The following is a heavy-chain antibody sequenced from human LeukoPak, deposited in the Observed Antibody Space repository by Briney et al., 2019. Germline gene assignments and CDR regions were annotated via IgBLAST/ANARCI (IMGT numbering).Heavy chain of an antibody. J-gene: IGHJ4*02. CDR3: ARGLCSSWYGN. V-gene: IGHV4-30-4*01. CDR1: GRFISSGDYY. CDR2: IYYSGSS. Sequence: SQTLSLTCTVSGRFISSGDYYWSWIRQPPGKGLEWIGYIYYSGSSYYNPSLKSRLIILVDTSKNQFSLKLSSVTAADTAVYYCARGLCSSWYGNWGQGTLVTVSS. D-gene: IGHD6-13*01.